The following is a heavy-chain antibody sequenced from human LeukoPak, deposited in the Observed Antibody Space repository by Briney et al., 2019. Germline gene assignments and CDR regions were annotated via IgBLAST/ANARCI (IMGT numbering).Heavy chain of an antibody. CDR2: INAGHGNT. CDR1: GYTFTSYA. V-gene: IGHV1-3*01. D-gene: IGHD1-14*01. Sequence: ASVKVSCKASGYTFTSYAIQWVRQSPGQRLEWMGWINAGHGNTKYSQKFQGRVTITRDTSASTAYMELSSLRYEDTAVYYCARGAGFAEPLPEYWGQGTLLTVSS. CDR3: ARGAGFAEPLPEY. J-gene: IGHJ4*02.